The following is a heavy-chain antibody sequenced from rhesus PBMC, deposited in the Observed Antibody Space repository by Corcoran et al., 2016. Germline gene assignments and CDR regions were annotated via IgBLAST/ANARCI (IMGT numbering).Heavy chain of an antibody. V-gene: IGHV3-178*01. CDR3: ARVIYDSSSPYFDF. D-gene: IGHD4-29*01. CDR2: ISNGGGNT. CDR1: GFTFSDYY. Sequence: VQLVESGGGLAKPGGSLRLSCAASGFTFSDYYMDWVRQAPGKGLERVSSISNGGGNTWYAESVKGRFPISRENAKNTLFLQMDSLGAEDTAVYFCARVIYDSSSPYFDFWGQGVLVTVSS. J-gene: IGHJ4*01.